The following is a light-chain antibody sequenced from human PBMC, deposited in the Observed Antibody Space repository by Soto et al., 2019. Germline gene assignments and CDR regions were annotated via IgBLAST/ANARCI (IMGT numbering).Light chain of an antibody. CDR3: HQYSSAET. CDR1: RSLSSSY. CDR2: AAS. J-gene: IGKJ1*01. V-gene: IGKV3-20*01. Sequence: EIVLTQSPATLSLSPGERATLSCRASRSLSSSYLAWYQQKPGQAPRLLIYAASTRATGIPHRFTGGGSGTHFPLTISRVEPEHFAVYYCHQYSSAETFDQGNKVEVK.